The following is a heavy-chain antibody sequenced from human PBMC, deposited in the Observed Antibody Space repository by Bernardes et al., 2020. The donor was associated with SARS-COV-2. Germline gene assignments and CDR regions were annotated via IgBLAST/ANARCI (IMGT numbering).Heavy chain of an antibody. J-gene: IGHJ3*02. CDR2: ISWNSGSI. D-gene: IGHD4-17*01. V-gene: IGHV3-9*01. CDR1: GFTFDDYA. Sequence: GGSLRLSCAASGFTFDDYAMHWVRQAPGKGLEWVSGISWNSGSIGYADSVKGRFTISRDNAKNSLYLQMNSLRAEDTALYYCAKAPYGDDAFDIWGQGTMVTVSS. CDR3: AKAPYGDDAFDI.